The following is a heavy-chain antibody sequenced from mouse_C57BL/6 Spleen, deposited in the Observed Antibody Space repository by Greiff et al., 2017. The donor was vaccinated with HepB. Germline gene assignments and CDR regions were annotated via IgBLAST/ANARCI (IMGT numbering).Heavy chain of an antibody. CDR2: INPNNGGT. CDR3: ARWAVRKTDAMDY. Sequence: EVKLQESGPELVKPGASVKIPCKASGYTFTDYNMDWVKQSHGKSLEWIGDINPNNGGTIYNQKFKGKATLTVDKSSSTAYMELRSLTSEDTAVYYCARWAVRKTDAMDYWGQGTSVTVSS. J-gene: IGHJ4*01. V-gene: IGHV1-18*01. CDR1: GYTFTDYN. D-gene: IGHD1-1*01.